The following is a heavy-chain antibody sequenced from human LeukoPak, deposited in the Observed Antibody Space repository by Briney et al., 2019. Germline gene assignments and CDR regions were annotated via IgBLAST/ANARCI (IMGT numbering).Heavy chain of an antibody. J-gene: IGHJ6*02. Sequence: SETLSLTCAFYGGSFSGYYWSWIRQPPGKGLEWIGEINHSGSTNYNPSLKSRVTISVDTSKNQFSLKLSSVTAADTAVYYCARGGRYDSSGPYYYYGMDVWGQGTTVTVSS. CDR1: GGSFSGYY. CDR3: ARGGRYDSSGPYYYYGMDV. D-gene: IGHD3-22*01. CDR2: INHSGST. V-gene: IGHV4-34*01.